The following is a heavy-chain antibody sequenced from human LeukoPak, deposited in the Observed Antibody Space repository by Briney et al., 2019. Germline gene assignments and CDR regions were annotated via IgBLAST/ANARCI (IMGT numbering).Heavy chain of an antibody. CDR2: INANSVST. D-gene: IGHD6-19*01. CDR1: GFAFSVYA. J-gene: IGHJ5*02. V-gene: IGHV3-23*01. CDR3: AKPISGGLAVTADWFRP. Sequence: GGSLRLSCAASGFAFSVYAMSWLRQPPGKGLEWVSTINANSVSTSYAASVRGRFTISRDNAKDTVYLQLNRLSTDDTATYYCAKPISGGLAVTADWFRPWGQGTLVVVSS.